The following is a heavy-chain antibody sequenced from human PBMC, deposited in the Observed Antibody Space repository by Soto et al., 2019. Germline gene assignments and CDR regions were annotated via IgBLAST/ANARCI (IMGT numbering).Heavy chain of an antibody. CDR3: ATSGAAADQIDY. CDR1: GYTFTYRY. J-gene: IGHJ4*02. Sequence: QMQLVQSGAEVKETGSSVKVSCKASGYTFTYRYLHWVRQAPGQALEWMGWITPFNGNTNYAQKFQDRVTITRDRSMSTAYMELSSLRSEDTAMYYCATSGAAADQIDYWGQGTLVTVSS. CDR2: ITPFNGNT. D-gene: IGHD6-13*01. V-gene: IGHV1-45*02.